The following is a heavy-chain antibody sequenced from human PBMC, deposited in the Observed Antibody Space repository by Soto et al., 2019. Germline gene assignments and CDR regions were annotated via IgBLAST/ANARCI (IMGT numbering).Heavy chain of an antibody. J-gene: IGHJ5*02. Sequence: QLQLQESGPGLVKPSETLSLTCTVSGGSISSSSYYWGWIRQHPGKGLEWIGSIYYSGSTYYNPSLKRRVTIAVDTSKNQFSLKLSSVTAADTAVYYCARHVRRQWLGRNSFDPWGQGTLVTVSS. CDR1: GGSISSSSYY. D-gene: IGHD6-19*01. CDR3: ARHVRRQWLGRNSFDP. CDR2: IYYSGST. V-gene: IGHV4-39*01.